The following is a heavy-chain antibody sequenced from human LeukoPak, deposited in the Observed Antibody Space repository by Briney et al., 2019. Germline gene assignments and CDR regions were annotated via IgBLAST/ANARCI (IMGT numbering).Heavy chain of an antibody. J-gene: IGHJ5*02. CDR1: GFTFSSYA. D-gene: IGHD3-22*01. CDR3: AKAPRPYYYDSIWFDP. Sequence: PSGGSLRLSCAASGFTFSSYAMSWVRQAPGKGLEWVSAISGSGGSTYYADSVKGRFTISRDNSKNTLYLQMNSLRAEDTAVYYCAKAPRPYYYDSIWFDPWGQGTLVTVSS. V-gene: IGHV3-23*01. CDR2: ISGSGGST.